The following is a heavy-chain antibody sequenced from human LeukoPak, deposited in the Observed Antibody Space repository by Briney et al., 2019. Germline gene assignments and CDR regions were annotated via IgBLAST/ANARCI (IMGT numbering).Heavy chain of an antibody. V-gene: IGHV3-11*01. D-gene: IGHD2-15*01. CDR2: ISRSGSTK. CDR1: GFTFSDYN. CDR3: ARVLRYCSGGNCYSGGLGYMDV. J-gene: IGHJ6*03. Sequence: GGSLRLSCAASGFTFSDYNMRWIRQAPGKGLEWVSSISRSGSTKYYADSVKGRFTISRDNAKNSLFLQTNSLRAEDTAVYYCARVLRYCSGGNCYSGGLGYMDVWGKGTTVTISS.